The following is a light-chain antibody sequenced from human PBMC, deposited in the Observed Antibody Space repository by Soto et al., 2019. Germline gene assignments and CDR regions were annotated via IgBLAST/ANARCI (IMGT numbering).Light chain of an antibody. CDR2: GVT. J-gene: IGLJ2*01. CDR3: TSYTSVTIVV. Sequence: QSALTQPASVSGSPGQSITISCTGSNSDIGGYNSVSWYQQHPGKAPKLLIFGVTNRPSGVSDRFSGSKFGNTASLTISALQAEDEADYYCTSYTSVTIVVFGGGTKLTVL. CDR1: NSDIGGYNS. V-gene: IGLV2-14*01.